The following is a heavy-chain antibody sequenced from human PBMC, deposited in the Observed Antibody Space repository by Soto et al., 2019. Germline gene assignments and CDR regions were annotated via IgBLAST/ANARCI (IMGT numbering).Heavy chain of an antibody. Sequence: GGSLRLSCATSGFTFSSYAMSWVRQAPGKGLEWVSAISGSGGSTYYADSVKGRFTISRDNSKNTLYLQMNSLRAEDTAVYYCAKSNSSGWYVYYYYGMDVWGQGTTVTVSS. CDR3: AKSNSSGWYVYYYYGMDV. V-gene: IGHV3-23*01. J-gene: IGHJ6*02. CDR1: GFTFSSYA. CDR2: ISGSGGST. D-gene: IGHD6-19*01.